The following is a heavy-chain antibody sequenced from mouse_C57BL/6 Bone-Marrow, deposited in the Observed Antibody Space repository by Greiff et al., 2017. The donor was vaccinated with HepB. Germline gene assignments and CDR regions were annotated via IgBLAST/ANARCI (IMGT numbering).Heavy chain of an antibody. D-gene: IGHD2-12*01. V-gene: IGHV1-50*01. CDR3: ALTTDWYFDV. CDR2: IDPSDSYT. J-gene: IGHJ1*03. Sequence: QVQLQQPGAELVKPGASVKLSCKASGYTFTSYWMQWVKQRPGQGLEWIGEIDPSDSYTNYNQKFKGKATLTVDTSSSTAYMQLSSLTSEDSAVYYCALTTDWYFDVWGTGTTVTVSS. CDR1: GYTFTSYW.